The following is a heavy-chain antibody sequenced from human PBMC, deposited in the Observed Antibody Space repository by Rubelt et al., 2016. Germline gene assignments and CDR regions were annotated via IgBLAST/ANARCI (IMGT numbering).Heavy chain of an antibody. D-gene: IGHD1-7*01. V-gene: IGHV1-18*01. Sequence: QVQLVQSGAEVKKSGASVKVSCKASGYTFSKYGINWVRQAPGQGLEWMGWISVNSGDTKYAQKLQGRVSMTADTSTSTAYTELTSLRSDDTAVYSCARATNWNYAFDIWGQGTMVTVSS. CDR1: GYTFSKYG. J-gene: IGHJ3*02. CDR3: ARATNWNYAFDI. CDR2: ISVNSGDT.